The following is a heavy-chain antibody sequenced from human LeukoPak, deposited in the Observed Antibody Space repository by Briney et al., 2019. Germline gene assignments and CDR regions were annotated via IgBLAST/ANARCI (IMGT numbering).Heavy chain of an antibody. J-gene: IGHJ4*02. CDR2: INHSRST. CDR1: GGSFSGYY. CDR3: ARETRTYDSGSYYIDY. Sequence: SETLSLTCAVYGGSFSGYYWIWIRQPPGKGLEWIWEINHSRSTNYSPSLKSRVTISVDTSKNQFSLKLSSVTAADTAVYYCARETRTYDSGSYYIDYWGRGTLVTVSS. V-gene: IGHV4-34*01. D-gene: IGHD3-10*01.